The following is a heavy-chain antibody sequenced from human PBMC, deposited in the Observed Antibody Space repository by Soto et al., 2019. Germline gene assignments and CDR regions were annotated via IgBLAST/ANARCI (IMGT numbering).Heavy chain of an antibody. Sequence: GGSLRFSCVGSGFTFSRCGIHCLRRAPGEGLEWMAVIVNDGSDRDYAASVAGRFTISRENSKNTLYLQMDNLGVDDTAMYYCARDDDYEANGLDYWGQGTLVTVSS. CDR1: GFTFSRCG. V-gene: IGHV3-33*01. D-gene: IGHD4-17*01. CDR3: ARDDDYEANGLDY. CDR2: IVNDGSDR. J-gene: IGHJ4*02.